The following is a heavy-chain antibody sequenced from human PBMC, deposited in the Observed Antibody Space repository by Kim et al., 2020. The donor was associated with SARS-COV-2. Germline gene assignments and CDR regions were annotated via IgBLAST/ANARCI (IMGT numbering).Heavy chain of an antibody. CDR3: AKDGRITIFGVVITQTYYFDY. J-gene: IGHJ4*02. D-gene: IGHD3-3*01. CDR1: GFTFSSYA. V-gene: IGHV3-23*01. Sequence: GGSLRRSCAASGFTFSSYAMSWVRQAPGKGLEWVSAISGSGGSTYYADSVKGRFTISRDNSKNTLYLQMNSLRAEDTAVYYCAKDGRITIFGVVITQTYYFDYWGQGTLVTVSS. CDR2: ISGSGGST.